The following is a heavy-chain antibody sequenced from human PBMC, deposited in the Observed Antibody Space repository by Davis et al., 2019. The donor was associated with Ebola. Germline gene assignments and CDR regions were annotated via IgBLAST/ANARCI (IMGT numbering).Heavy chain of an antibody. CDR2: INPDGSFT. CDR1: GFTFSSYW. J-gene: IGHJ6*02. Sequence: GESLKISCAASGFTFSSYWMHWVRQAPGKGLVWVSRINPDGSFTSYAESVKGRFSVSRDNAKDSLYLQMNSLRAEDTAVYYCARGSRNMDVWGQGTTVTVSS. V-gene: IGHV3-74*01. CDR3: ARGSRNMDV.